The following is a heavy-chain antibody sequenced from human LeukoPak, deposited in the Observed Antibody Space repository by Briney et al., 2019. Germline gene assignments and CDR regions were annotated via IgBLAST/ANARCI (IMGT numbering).Heavy chain of an antibody. CDR3: ARGGDYYGSGSYPGY. CDR2: ISSSSSTI. Sequence: GGSLRLSCAASGFTFSSYSMNWVRQAPGKGLEWVSYISSSSSTIYYADSVKGRFTISRDNAKNSLYLQMNSLRAEDTAVYYCARGGDYYGSGSYPGYWGQGTLVTVSS. V-gene: IGHV3-48*01. J-gene: IGHJ4*02. D-gene: IGHD3-10*01. CDR1: GFTFSSYS.